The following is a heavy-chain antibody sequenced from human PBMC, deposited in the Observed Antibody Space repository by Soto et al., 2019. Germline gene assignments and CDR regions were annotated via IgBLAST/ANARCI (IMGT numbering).Heavy chain of an antibody. V-gene: IGHV3-30*18. D-gene: IGHD5-18*01. Sequence: QVRLVESGGGVVQPGRSLRLSCAASGFTFSSYGMHWVRQAPGKGLEWVAVISYDGSNKYYADSVKGRFTISRDNSKNTLYLQMNSLRAEDTAVYYCAKPGRRGYSYGYRAYYFDYWGQGTLVTVSS. CDR2: ISYDGSNK. CDR3: AKPGRRGYSYGYRAYYFDY. CDR1: GFTFSSYG. J-gene: IGHJ4*02.